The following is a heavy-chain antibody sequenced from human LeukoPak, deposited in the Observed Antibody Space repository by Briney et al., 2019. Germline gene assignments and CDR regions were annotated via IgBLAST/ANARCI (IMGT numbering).Heavy chain of an antibody. CDR1: GGPFSNYA. Sequence: SVKVSCKASGGPFSNYALSWVRQAPGLGLEWLGRIIPILGTTDTAQKFQGRVTMTADRPTDTAYMELRSLRSEDTAVYYCARDPPFTVGGSTEMFDYWGQGTPVTVTS. CDR2: IIPILGTT. CDR3: ARDPPFTVGGSTEMFDY. V-gene: IGHV1-69*04. D-gene: IGHD1-26*01. J-gene: IGHJ4*02.